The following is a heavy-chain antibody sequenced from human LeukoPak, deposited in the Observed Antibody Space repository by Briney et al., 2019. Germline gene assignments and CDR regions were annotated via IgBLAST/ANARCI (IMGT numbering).Heavy chain of an antibody. CDR1: GGSFSGYY. J-gene: IGHJ4*02. V-gene: IGHV4-34*01. Sequence: PSETLSLTCAVYGGSFSGYYWSWIRQPPGKGLEWIGEINHSGSTNYNPSLKSRVTISVDTSKNQFSLKLSSVTAADTAVYYCARGYRYYYGSGSYYTPRYFDYWGQGTLVTVSS. CDR2: INHSGST. D-gene: IGHD3-10*01. CDR3: ARGYRYYYGSGSYYTPRYFDY.